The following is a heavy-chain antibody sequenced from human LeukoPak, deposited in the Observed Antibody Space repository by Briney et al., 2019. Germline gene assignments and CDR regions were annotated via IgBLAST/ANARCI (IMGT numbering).Heavy chain of an antibody. D-gene: IGHD1-26*01. CDR2: ITPIFGTA. CDR3: ARFLSGSYLFDY. Sequence: GASVKVSCKASGGTFSSYAISWVRQAPGQGLEWMGGITPIFGTANYAQKFQGRVTITADESTSTAYMELSSLRSEDTAVYYCARFLSGSYLFDYWGQGTLVTVSS. J-gene: IGHJ4*02. CDR1: GGTFSSYA. V-gene: IGHV1-69*13.